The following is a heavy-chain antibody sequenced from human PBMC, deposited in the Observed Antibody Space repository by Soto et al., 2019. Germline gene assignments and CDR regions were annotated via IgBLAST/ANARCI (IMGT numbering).Heavy chain of an antibody. CDR2: ISPYDGST. CDR3: ARGDGRGSSGFYYYYGMDV. D-gene: IGHD6-25*01. CDR1: GXXXXXXX. V-gene: IGHV1-46*01. Sequence: XQXXAEXXKPGASXKVSXXASGXXXXXXXXXXXRQAPRQGLEWMGIISPYDGSTNYVQSLQGRVTMTXDTSPXTXXXXXXXLRSEDTAVYYCARGDGRGSSGFYYYYGMDVWGHXTKVTVSS. J-gene: IGHJ6*02.